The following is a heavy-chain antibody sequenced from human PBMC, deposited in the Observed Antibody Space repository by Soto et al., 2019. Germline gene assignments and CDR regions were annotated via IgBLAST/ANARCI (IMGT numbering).Heavy chain of an antibody. Sequence: SETLSLTCTVSGGSISSGDYYWSWIRQPPGKGLEWIGYIYYSGSTYYNPSLKSRVTISVDTSKNQFSLKLSSVTAADTAVYYCARDVRDFWSGYSQGFDYWGQGTLVTVSS. CDR3: ARDVRDFWSGYSQGFDY. J-gene: IGHJ4*02. D-gene: IGHD3-3*01. V-gene: IGHV4-30-4*01. CDR1: GGSISSGDYY. CDR2: IYYSGST.